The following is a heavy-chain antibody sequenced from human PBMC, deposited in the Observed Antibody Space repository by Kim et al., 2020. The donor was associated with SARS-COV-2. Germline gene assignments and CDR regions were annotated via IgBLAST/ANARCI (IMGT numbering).Heavy chain of an antibody. J-gene: IGHJ4*02. CDR3: ASLQTPTHTGKEGFDY. CDR1: GYTFTGYY. Sequence: ASVKVSCKASGYTFTGYYMQWVRQAPGQGLEWMGRINPNSGGTNYAQKFKGRVTMTRDTSISTAYMELSRLRSDDTAVYYCASLQTPTHTGKEGFDYWGQGTLVTVSS. V-gene: IGHV1-2*06. CDR2: INPNSGGT.